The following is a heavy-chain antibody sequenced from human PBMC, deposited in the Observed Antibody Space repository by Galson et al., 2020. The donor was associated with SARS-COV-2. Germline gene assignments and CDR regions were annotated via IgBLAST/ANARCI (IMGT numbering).Heavy chain of an antibody. Sequence: SLKISCAASGFTFDDYAMHWVRQAPGKGLEWVSGISWNSGSIGYADSVKGRFTISRDNAKNSLYLQMNSLRAEDTALYYCAKATDPISSSCHHWGQGTLVTVSS. D-gene: IGHD6-13*01. CDR3: AKATDPISSSCHH. CDR2: ISWNSGSI. V-gene: IGHV3-9*01. CDR1: GFTFDDYA. J-gene: IGHJ4*02.